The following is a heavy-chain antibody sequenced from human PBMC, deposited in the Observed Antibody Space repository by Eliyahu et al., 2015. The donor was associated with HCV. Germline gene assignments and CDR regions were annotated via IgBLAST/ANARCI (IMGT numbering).Heavy chain of an antibody. J-gene: IGHJ4*02. Sequence: QLQLQESGPGLVKPSETLSLTCTVSGGSIRSTNYYWGWIRQPPGKGLEWIGSIYYSGSTYYNPSLKSRVTISVDTSKNQFSLKLSSVTAADTAVFYCARLDSCSGAGCFTPIAYWGQGTLVTVSS. D-gene: IGHD2-2*02. CDR2: IYYSGST. V-gene: IGHV4-39*01. CDR1: GGSIRSTNYY. CDR3: ARLDSCSGAGCFTPIAY.